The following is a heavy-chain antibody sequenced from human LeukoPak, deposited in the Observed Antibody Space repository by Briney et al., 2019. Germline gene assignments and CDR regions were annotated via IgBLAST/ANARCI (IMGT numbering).Heavy chain of an antibody. V-gene: IGHV1-2*02. D-gene: IGHD3-16*01. CDR1: GYTFTGYY. Sequence: ASVKVSFKASGYTFTGYYVHWVRQAPGQGLEWMGWINPNSGGTNYAQKFQGRVTMTRDTSISTAYMELSSLTSDDTAVYYCARAGGGLDYWGQGTLDTVSS. CDR3: ARAGGGLDY. CDR2: INPNSGGT. J-gene: IGHJ4*02.